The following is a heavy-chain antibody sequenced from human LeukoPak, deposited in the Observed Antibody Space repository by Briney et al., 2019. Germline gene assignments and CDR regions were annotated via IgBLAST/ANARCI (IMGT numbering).Heavy chain of an antibody. CDR3: AKSYYDSSGYRGDFDY. V-gene: IGHV3-30*02. CDR2: IRYDGSNK. J-gene: IGHJ4*02. D-gene: IGHD3-22*01. Sequence: GGTLRLSCAASGFTFSSYGMSWVRQAPGKGLEWVAFIRYDGSNKYYADSVKGRFTISRDNSKNTLYLQMNSLRTEDTAVYYCAKSYYDSSGYRGDFDYWGQGTLVTVSS. CDR1: GFTFSSYG.